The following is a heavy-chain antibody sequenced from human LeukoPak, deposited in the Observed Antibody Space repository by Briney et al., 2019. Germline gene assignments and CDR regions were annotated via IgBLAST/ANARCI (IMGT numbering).Heavy chain of an antibody. D-gene: IGHD3-22*01. Sequence: SETLSLTCTLSGGSISSSSYCWGCTRQPPGQWLVSIGSKDYSGRTYYNPSLKSGSTSSVNTSKNQCSLKLGSVTAADAAGYYCARDNSVGYYDSRDFDYWGQRTLVTVS. V-gene: IGHV4-39*07. CDR3: ARDNSVGYYDSRDFDY. J-gene: IGHJ4*02. CDR1: GGSISSSSYC. CDR2: KDYSGRT.